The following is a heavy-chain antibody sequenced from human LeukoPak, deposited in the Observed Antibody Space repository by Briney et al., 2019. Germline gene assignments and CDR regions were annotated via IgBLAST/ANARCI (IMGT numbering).Heavy chain of an antibody. V-gene: IGHV1-69*13. CDR2: IIPIFGTA. CDR1: GGTFSSYA. CDR3: ARDLVSRVATYVYFDY. D-gene: IGHD5-12*01. J-gene: IGHJ4*02. Sequence: ASVKVSCKASGGTFSSYAISWVRQAPGQGLEWMGGIIPIFGTANYAQKFQGRVTITADESTSTAYMELSSLRSEDTAVYYCARDLVSRVATYVYFDYWGQGTLVTVSS.